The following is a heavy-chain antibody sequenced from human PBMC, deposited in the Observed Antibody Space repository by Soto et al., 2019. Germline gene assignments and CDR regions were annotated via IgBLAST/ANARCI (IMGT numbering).Heavy chain of an antibody. CDR1: GYTFTSYY. CDR2: IIPIFGTA. J-gene: IGHJ4*02. Sequence: EASVKVSCKASGYTFTSYYMHWVRQAPGQGLEWMGGIIPIFGTANYAQKFQGRVTITADESTSTAYMELSSLRSEDTAVYYCARENWNYFDYWGQGTLVTVSS. D-gene: IGHD1-1*01. CDR3: ARENWNYFDY. V-gene: IGHV1-69*13.